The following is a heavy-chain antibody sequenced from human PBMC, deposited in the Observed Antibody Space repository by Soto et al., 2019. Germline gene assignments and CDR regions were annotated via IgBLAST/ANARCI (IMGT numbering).Heavy chain of an antibody. CDR1: GFTLSSYW. CDR2: IKEDGSKT. CDR3: ARDEGLTETTFRFDY. Sequence: EVQLVESGGGLVQPGGSLRVSCAASGFTLSSYWMSWVRQAPGKGLEWVANIKEDGSKTVYVDSVRGRFTISRDNAKNSVYLQMNSLRVEDTAVYYCARDEGLTETTFRFDYWGQGTLVTVSS. J-gene: IGHJ4*02. V-gene: IGHV3-7*01. D-gene: IGHD4-17*01.